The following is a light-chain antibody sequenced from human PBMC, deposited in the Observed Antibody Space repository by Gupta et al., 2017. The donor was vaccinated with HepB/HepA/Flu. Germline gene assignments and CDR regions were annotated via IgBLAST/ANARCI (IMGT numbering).Light chain of an antibody. CDR3: QAWDRNTLI. V-gene: IGLV3-1*01. CDR1: KLGNKY. CDR2: EDS. J-gene: IGLJ2*01. Sequence: SYDLTQPPSLSVSPGQTASITCSGDKLGNKYTSWYQHRPGQSPVAVIYEDSKRPSGIPERCSGSNSGNTATLTITGTQALDEADYYCQAWDRNTLIFGGGTKLTVL.